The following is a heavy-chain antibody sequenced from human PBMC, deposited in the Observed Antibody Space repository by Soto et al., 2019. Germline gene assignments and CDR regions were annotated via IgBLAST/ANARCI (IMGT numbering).Heavy chain of an antibody. CDR3: ARASEYYYDSSGYCFDY. CDR1: GGTFSSYA. Sequence: SVKVSCKASGGTFSSYAISWVRQAPGQGLEWMGGIIPIFGTANYAQKFQGRVTITADESTSTAYMELSSLRSEDTAVYYCARASEYYYDSSGYCFDYWGQGTLVTVSS. V-gene: IGHV1-69*13. J-gene: IGHJ4*02. CDR2: IIPIFGTA. D-gene: IGHD3-22*01.